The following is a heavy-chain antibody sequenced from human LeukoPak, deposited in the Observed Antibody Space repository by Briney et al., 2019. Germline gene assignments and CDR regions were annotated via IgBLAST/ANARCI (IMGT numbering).Heavy chain of an antibody. CDR3: ASGGVRGVIINY. CDR2: INWNGGST. J-gene: IGHJ4*02. Sequence: GGSLRLSCAASGFTFDDYGMSWVRQAPGKGLEWVSGINWNGGSTGYADSVKGRFTISRDNAKNSLYLQMNSLRAEDTAVYYCASGGVRGVIINYWGQGTLVTVSS. V-gene: IGHV3-20*04. CDR1: GFTFDDYG. D-gene: IGHD3-10*01.